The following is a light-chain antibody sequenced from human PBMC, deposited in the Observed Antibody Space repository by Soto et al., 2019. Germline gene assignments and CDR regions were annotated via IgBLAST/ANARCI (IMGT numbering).Light chain of an antibody. Sequence: QSVLTQPPSVSGAPGQRVTLSCTGSTSNIGAGYDVHWYQQLPGTAPKLLIYGNSNRPSGVPDRFSGSKSGTSASLAITGLQAEDEADYYCQSYDNSLSGWVFGGGTKLTAL. CDR1: TSNIGAGYD. CDR2: GNS. J-gene: IGLJ3*02. V-gene: IGLV1-40*01. CDR3: QSYDNSLSGWV.